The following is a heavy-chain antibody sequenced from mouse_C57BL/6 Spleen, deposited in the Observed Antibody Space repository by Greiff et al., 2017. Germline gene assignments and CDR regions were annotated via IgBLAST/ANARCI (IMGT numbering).Heavy chain of an antibody. V-gene: IGHV5-6*01. Sequence: EVKLMESGGDLVKPGGSLKLSCAASGFTFSSYGMSWVRQTPDKRLEWVATISSGGSYTYYPDRVKGRFTISRDNAKNTLYLQMSSLKSEDAAMYYCARHSPGSSYYFDDWGKGTTLTVSS. CDR1: GFTFSSYG. D-gene: IGHD1-1*01. CDR2: ISSGGSYT. CDR3: ARHSPGSSYYFDD. J-gene: IGHJ2*01.